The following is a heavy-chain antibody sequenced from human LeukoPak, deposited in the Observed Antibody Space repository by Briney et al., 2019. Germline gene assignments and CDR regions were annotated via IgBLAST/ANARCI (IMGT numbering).Heavy chain of an antibody. CDR2: IYYSGST. Sequence: SETLSLTCTVSGGSTSSSSYYWGWIRQPPGKGPEWIGSIYYSGSTYYNPSLKSRVTISVDTSKNQFSLKLSSVTAADTAVYYCARRVVRGGVRGPLNWFDPWGQGTLVTVSS. D-gene: IGHD3-10*01. V-gene: IGHV4-39*07. CDR3: ARRVVRGGVRGPLNWFDP. CDR1: GGSTSSSSYY. J-gene: IGHJ5*02.